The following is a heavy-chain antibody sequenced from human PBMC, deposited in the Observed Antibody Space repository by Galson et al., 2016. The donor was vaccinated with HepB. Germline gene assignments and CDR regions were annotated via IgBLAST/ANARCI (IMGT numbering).Heavy chain of an antibody. D-gene: IGHD3-3*01. J-gene: IGHJ5*02. Sequence: SETLSLTCTVSSGSINTTTHYWAWIRQPPGMALEWIGSIYFSDNTYHNPSLKSRVPISIDTSKNQFSLNLTSVTAADTAVYHCARHSGPLNFGVAPLPFDPWGQGTLGTVSS. CDR3: ARHSGPLNFGVAPLPFDP. CDR2: IYFSDNT. CDR1: SGSINTTTHY. V-gene: IGHV4-39*01.